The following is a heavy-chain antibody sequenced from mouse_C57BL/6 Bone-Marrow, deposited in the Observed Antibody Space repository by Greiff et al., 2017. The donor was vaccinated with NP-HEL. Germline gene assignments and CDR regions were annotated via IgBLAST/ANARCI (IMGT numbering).Heavy chain of an antibody. D-gene: IGHD2-4*01. CDR1: GYTFTSYW. Sequence: EVQLQQSGTVLARPGASVKMSCKTSGYTFTSYWMHWVKQRPGQGLEWIGAIYPGNSDTSYNQKFKGKAKLTAVTSASTAYMELSSLTNEDSAVYYCTRRRDYDGAWFAYWGQGTLVTVSA. V-gene: IGHV1-5*01. CDR2: IYPGNSDT. J-gene: IGHJ3*01. CDR3: TRRRDYDGAWFAY.